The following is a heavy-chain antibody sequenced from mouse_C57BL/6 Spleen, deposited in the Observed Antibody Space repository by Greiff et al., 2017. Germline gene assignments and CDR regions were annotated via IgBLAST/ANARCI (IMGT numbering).Heavy chain of an antibody. Sequence: DVQLQESGGDLVKPGGSLKLSCAASGFTFSSYGMSWVRQTPDKRLEWVATISSGGSYTYYPDSVKGRFTISRDNAKNTLYLQMSSLKSEDTAMYYCARHETTVVDYYAMDYWGQGTSVTVSS. V-gene: IGHV5-6*01. CDR3: ARHETTVVDYYAMDY. J-gene: IGHJ4*01. D-gene: IGHD1-1*01. CDR1: GFTFSSYG. CDR2: ISSGGSYT.